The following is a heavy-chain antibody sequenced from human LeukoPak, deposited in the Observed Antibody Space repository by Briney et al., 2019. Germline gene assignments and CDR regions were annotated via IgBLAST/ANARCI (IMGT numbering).Heavy chain of an antibody. D-gene: IGHD4-17*01. CDR1: GFTFSDYY. CDR3: ARSTTTVATLGYMDV. V-gene: IGHV3-11*01. CDR2: ISSSGSTI. J-gene: IGHJ6*03. Sequence: GGSLRLSCAASGFTFSDYYMSWIRQAPGKGLEWVSYISSSGSTIYYAGSVKGRFTIPRDNAKNSLYLQMNSLRAEDTAVYYCARSTTTVATLGYMDVWGKGTTVTVSS.